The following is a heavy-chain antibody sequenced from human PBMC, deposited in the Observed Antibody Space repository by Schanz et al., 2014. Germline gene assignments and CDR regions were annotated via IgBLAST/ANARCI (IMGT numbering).Heavy chain of an antibody. D-gene: IGHD3-10*01. CDR3: VRDAGCAFGDYHGMDV. Sequence: QVQLVQSGAEVKKPGASVRLSCEASGYTFTSYDINWVRQSPGQGLEWMGWMNPNSGNTGYAQKFQGRVTMTRDTVTTTVHLELTRLRTDDTAVYYCVRDAGCAFGDYHGMDVWGQGTSVTVSS. CDR1: GYTFTSYD. J-gene: IGHJ6*02. V-gene: IGHV1-8*02. CDR2: MNPNSGNT.